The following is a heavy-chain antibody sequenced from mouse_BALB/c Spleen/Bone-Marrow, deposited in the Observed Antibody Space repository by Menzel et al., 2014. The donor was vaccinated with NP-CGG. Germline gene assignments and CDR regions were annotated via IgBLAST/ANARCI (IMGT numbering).Heavy chain of an antibody. J-gene: IGHJ3*01. Sequence: EVHLVESGGGLVQFGGSLKLSWAASGFTFSRYGMSWVRQTPDKRLELVAIINSDGGSTYYPDSVKGRFTISRDNAKNTLYLQMSSLKSEDTAMYCCAGAYYWGQGTLVTVSA. CDR1: GFTFSRYG. D-gene: IGHD2-10*01. CDR3: AGAYY. CDR2: INSDGGST. V-gene: IGHV5-6-3*01.